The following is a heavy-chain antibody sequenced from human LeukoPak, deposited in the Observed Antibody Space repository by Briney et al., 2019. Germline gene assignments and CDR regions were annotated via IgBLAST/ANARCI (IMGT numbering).Heavy chain of an antibody. D-gene: IGHD2-8*02. J-gene: IGHJ4*01. V-gene: IGHV1-58*02. CDR3: AAEEQFSTGGSFDH. CDR1: RFTFTQPS. Sequence: SVTVPYQACRFTFTQPSMSWVQLARGQRLEWIGWIVVGSGNTNYAQKFQERVTITRDMSTSTAYMELSSLRSEDTAVYYCAAEEQFSTGGSFDHWGQGTLVTVSS. CDR2: IVVGSGNT.